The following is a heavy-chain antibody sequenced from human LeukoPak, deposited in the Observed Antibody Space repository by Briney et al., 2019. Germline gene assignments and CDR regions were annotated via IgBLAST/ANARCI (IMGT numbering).Heavy chain of an antibody. V-gene: IGHV1-46*01. D-gene: IGHD5-24*01. Sequence: ASVKVSCKASGYTFTGYYIHWVRQAPGQGLEWMGLINPGGDSTDYAQNFQGRVTMTRDTSTSTVYMGLSSLRSEDTAVYYCARIRDGYSDAYDIWGQGTMVTVSS. CDR2: INPGGDST. CDR3: ARIRDGYSDAYDI. J-gene: IGHJ3*02. CDR1: GYTFTGYY.